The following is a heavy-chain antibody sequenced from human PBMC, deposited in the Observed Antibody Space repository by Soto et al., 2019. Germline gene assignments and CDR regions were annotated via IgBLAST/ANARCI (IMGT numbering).Heavy chain of an antibody. CDR2: ISAYNGNT. J-gene: IGHJ6*02. V-gene: IGHV1-18*01. D-gene: IGHD3-9*01. Sequence: GASVKVSCKASGYTFTSYGISWVRQAPGQGLEWMGWISAYNGNTNYAQKLQGRVTMTTDTSTSTAYMELRSLRSDDTAVYYCAGKDILIGYPRDLYGMDVWGQGTTVTVSS. CDR1: GYTFTSYG. CDR3: AGKDILIGYPRDLYGMDV.